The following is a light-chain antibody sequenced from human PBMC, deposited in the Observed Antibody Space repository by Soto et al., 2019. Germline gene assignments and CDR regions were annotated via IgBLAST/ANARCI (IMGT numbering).Light chain of an antibody. CDR1: SIDIGSFDY. Sequence: QSALTQPASVSGSPGQSITISCTGSSIDIGSFDYVSWYQQFPGTAPKLIIYEVSRRPSGVPYRFSGSKSGNTASLTISGLQAEDESHYYCASCTTSDTLLFGGGTQLTVL. J-gene: IGLJ2*01. CDR3: ASCTTSDTLL. V-gene: IGLV2-14*01. CDR2: EVS.